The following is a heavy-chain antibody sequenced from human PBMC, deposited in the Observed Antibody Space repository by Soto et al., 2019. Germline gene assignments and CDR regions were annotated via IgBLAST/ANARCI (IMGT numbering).Heavy chain of an antibody. CDR2: ISSSSSYI. V-gene: IGHV3-21*01. CDR1: GFTFSSYS. Sequence: GGSLRLSCAASGFTFSSYSMNWVRQAPGKGLEWVSSISSSSSYIYYADSVKGRFTISRDSAKNSLYLQMNSLRAEDTAVYYCARDLITMIVVVTSGAFDIWGQGTMVTVSS. D-gene: IGHD3-22*01. J-gene: IGHJ3*02. CDR3: ARDLITMIVVVTSGAFDI.